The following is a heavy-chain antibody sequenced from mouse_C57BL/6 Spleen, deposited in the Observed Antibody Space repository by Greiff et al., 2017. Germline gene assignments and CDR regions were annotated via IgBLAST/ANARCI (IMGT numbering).Heavy chain of an antibody. V-gene: IGHV1-15*01. D-gene: IGHD3-3*01. Sequence: QVQLQQSGAELVRPGASVTLSCKASGYTFTDYEMHWVKQTPVHGLEWIGAIDPETGGTAYNQKFKGKAILTADKSSSTAYMELRSLTSEDSAVYYCTRGDHTPYFDCWGQGTTLTVSS. J-gene: IGHJ2*01. CDR3: TRGDHTPYFDC. CDR1: GYTFTDYE. CDR2: IDPETGGT.